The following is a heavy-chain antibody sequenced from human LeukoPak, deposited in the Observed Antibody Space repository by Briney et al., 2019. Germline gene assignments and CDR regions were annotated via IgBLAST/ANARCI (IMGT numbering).Heavy chain of an antibody. CDR3: TTPNEGNWFDP. CDR2: IRDKGYGHAT. Sequence: GGSLKLSCAASGFTFSDSAIHWVRQASGKGLQWVGRIRDKGYGHATAYAASVKGRFTLSRDDSRNTAYLQMDSLKTEDTALYYCTTPNEGNWFDPWGQGTLVTVSS. V-gene: IGHV3-73*01. J-gene: IGHJ5*02. D-gene: IGHD2-8*01. CDR1: GFTFSDSA.